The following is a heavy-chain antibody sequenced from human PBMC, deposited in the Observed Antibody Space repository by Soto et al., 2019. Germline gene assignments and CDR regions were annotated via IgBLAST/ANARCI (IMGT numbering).Heavy chain of an antibody. Sequence: GGSLRLPCAASGFTFSSYAMIWVRQAPGKGLEWVSVISGSGGSTYYADSVKGRFTISRDNSKSTLYLQMNSLRAEDTAIYYCASSLTARSNFGALSYWGQGTLVTVSS. V-gene: IGHV3-23*01. J-gene: IGHJ4*02. CDR3: ASSLTARSNFGALSY. D-gene: IGHD4-4*01. CDR2: ISGSGGST. CDR1: GFTFSSYA.